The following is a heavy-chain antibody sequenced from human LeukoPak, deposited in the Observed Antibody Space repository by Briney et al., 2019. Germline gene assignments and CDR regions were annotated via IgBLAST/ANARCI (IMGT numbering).Heavy chain of an antibody. J-gene: IGHJ4*02. CDR1: GGSISSYY. V-gene: IGHV4-59*08. CDR3: ARVAYCGGDCYDDY. CDR2: IYYSGTT. Sequence: SETLSLTCTVSGGSISSYYWSWIRQPPGKGLEWIGFIYYSGTTNYNPSLKSRVTISVDTSKNQFSLKLSSVTAADTAVYYCARVAYCGGDCYDDYWGQGTLVTVSS. D-gene: IGHD2-21*02.